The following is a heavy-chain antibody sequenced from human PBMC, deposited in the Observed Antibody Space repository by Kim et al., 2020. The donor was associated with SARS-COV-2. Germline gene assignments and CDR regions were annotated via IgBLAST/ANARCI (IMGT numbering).Heavy chain of an antibody. J-gene: IGHJ4*02. CDR3: ARTYYGFDY. CDR2: IHHSGNT. V-gene: IGHV4-34*01. Sequence: SETLSLTCAVYDGSFSDYFWSWIRQPPGEGLEWIAEIHHSGNTNYNPSLKSRVTISVDTTKKQISRKVFSVTAADTAVYYCARTYYGFDYWGQGTLVTVSS. CDR1: DGSFSDYF. D-gene: IGHD3-22*01.